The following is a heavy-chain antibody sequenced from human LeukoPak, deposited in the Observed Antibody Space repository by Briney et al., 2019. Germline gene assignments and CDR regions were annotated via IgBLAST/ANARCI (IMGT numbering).Heavy chain of an antibody. D-gene: IGHD6-19*01. CDR1: GYTFTSYG. CDR3: ARVGSSGWYPDPPVGRHFDC. J-gene: IGHJ4*02. Sequence: ASVKVSCKASGYTFTSYGISWVRQAPGQGLEWMGWISAYNGNTNYAQKLQGRVTMTTDTSTSTAYMELRSLRSDDTAVYYCARVGSSGWYPDPPVGRHFDCWGQGTLVTVSS. V-gene: IGHV1-18*01. CDR2: ISAYNGNT.